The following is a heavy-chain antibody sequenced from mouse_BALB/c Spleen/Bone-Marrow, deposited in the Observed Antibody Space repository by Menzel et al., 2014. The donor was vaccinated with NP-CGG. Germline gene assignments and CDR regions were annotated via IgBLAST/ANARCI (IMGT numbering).Heavy chain of an antibody. CDR1: GYTFTDYV. Sequence: QVQLQQPGPELVKPGASVKMSCKASGYTFTDYVISWVKQRTGQGLEWIGEIYPGSGSTYSNEKFKGKATLTADKSSNTAYMQLSSLTSEDSVVYFCARSPNWDPYYAVDSWCQGTSVTVSS. D-gene: IGHD4-1*01. V-gene: IGHV1-77*01. CDR2: IYPGSGST. CDR3: ARSPNWDPYYAVDS. J-gene: IGHJ4*01.